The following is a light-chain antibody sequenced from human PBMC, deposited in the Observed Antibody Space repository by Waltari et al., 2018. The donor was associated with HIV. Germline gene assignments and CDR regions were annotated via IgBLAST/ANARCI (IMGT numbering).Light chain of an antibody. V-gene: IGLV4-69*01. J-gene: IGLJ3*02. Sequence: QLALTQSPSASASLGASVRLTCTLTSGHSDYAIAWHQQQPEQGPRLLMTLDSDGSHIKGAGLPERFACSSSGAERYLTISSLRSEDEADYYCQTWRTGIWLFGGGTKLTVL. CDR2: LDSDGSH. CDR1: SGHSDYA. CDR3: QTWRTGIWL.